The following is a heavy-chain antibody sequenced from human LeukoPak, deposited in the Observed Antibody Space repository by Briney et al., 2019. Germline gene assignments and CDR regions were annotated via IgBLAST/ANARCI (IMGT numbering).Heavy chain of an antibody. D-gene: IGHD6-6*01. V-gene: IGHV4-38-2*02. Sequence: PSETVSLTCTVSGYSISSGYYWGWIRQPPGKGLEWIGSIYHSGSTYYNPSLKSRVTISVDTSKNQFSLKLSSVTAADTAVYYCARGGLDSSSDYWGQGTLATVSS. CDR3: ARGGLDSSSDY. CDR2: IYHSGST. J-gene: IGHJ4*02. CDR1: GYSISSGYY.